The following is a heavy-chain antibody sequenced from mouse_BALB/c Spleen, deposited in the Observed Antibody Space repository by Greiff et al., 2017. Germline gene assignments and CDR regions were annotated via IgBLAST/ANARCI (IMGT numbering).Heavy chain of an antibody. CDR3: ARGGDGRGVAY. CDR1: GFTFSAYY. J-gene: IGHJ3*01. Sequence: EVKLMESGGGLVKPGGSLKLSCAASGFTFSAYYMYWVRQTPEKRLEWVATIRDGGSYTYYPDSVKGRFTISRDNAKNNLYLQVSSLKSEDTAMYYCARGGDGRGVAYWGQGTLVTVSA. V-gene: IGHV5-4*02. D-gene: IGHD3-1*01. CDR2: IRDGGSYT.